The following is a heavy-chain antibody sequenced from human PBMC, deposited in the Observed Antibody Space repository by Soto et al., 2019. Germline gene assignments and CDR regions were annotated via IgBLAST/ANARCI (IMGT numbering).Heavy chain of an antibody. V-gene: IGHV4-31*02. CDR3: ARVVRRPLGYGDYTYYFDY. Sequence: SETLSLTCAVSGGSISSGGYYWSWIRQHPGKGLEWIGYIYYSGSTYYNPSLKSRVTISVDTSKNQFSLKLSSVTAADTAVYYCARVVRRPLGYGDYTYYFDYWGQGTLVTVSS. CDR2: IYYSGST. CDR1: GGSISSGGYY. J-gene: IGHJ4*02. D-gene: IGHD4-17*01.